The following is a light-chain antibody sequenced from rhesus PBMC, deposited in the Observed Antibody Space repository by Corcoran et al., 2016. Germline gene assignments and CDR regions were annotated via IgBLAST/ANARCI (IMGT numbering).Light chain of an antibody. J-gene: IGKJ1*01. CDR3: QQYNSSPWT. V-gene: IGKV1-22*01. CDR2: KAS. Sequence: DIQMTQSPSSLSASVGDTVTITCRASRSISSWLAWYQQKPGKAPKLLIYKASTLQSGVPSSFSGSGSGTDVRLTISSLQSEDFATYYCQQYNSSPWTFGLGTKVEIK. CDR1: RSISSW.